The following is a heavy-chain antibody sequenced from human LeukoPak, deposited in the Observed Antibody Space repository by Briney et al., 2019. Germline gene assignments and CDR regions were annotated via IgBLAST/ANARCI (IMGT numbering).Heavy chain of an antibody. V-gene: IGHV3-48*02. J-gene: IGHJ3*02. D-gene: IGHD1-26*01. CDR3: ARGGGRSYSDAFDI. CDR1: GLTFSSSN. CDR2: ISGSSTAT. Sequence: GGSLRLSCAASGLTFSSSNMHWVRLAPGKGLEWVSFISGSSTATQYADSVKGRFTISRDIGRKALYLQMNSLRDEDTAVYYCARGGGRSYSDAFDIWGQGTVVTVSS.